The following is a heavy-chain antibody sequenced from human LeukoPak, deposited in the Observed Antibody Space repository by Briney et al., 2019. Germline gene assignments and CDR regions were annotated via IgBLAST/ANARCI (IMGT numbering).Heavy chain of an antibody. CDR1: GFTFSSSA. V-gene: IGHV3-23*01. CDR3: ARPQPRGDYYGMDV. CDR2: ISNNGGYT. Sequence: GGSLRLSCAASGFTFSSSAMSWVRQAPGKGLEWVSAISNNGGYTYYADSVKGRFTISRDNAKKSLYLQMNSLRAEDTAVYYCARPQPRGDYYGMDVWGQGTTVTVSS. J-gene: IGHJ6*02. D-gene: IGHD3-10*01.